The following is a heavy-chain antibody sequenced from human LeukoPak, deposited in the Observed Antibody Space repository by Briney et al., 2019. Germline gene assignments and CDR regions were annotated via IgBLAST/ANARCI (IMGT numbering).Heavy chain of an antibody. D-gene: IGHD2/OR15-2a*01. V-gene: IGHV3-23*01. CDR3: ASLQNVPSYYYYYVMDV. CDR2: ISGSGGST. J-gene: IGHJ6*02. CDR1: GFSFSDYG. Sequence: GGSLRLSCGASGFSFSDYGMHWVRQAPGKGLEWVSAISGSGGSTYNADSVKGRFTISRDNAKNTLFLQMNSLRAEDTAVYYCASLQNVPSYYYYYVMDVWGQGTTVTVSS.